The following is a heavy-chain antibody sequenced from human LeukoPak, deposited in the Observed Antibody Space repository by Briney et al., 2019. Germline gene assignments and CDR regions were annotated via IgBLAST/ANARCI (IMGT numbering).Heavy chain of an antibody. Sequence: SETLSLTCAVYGGSFSGYYWSWIRQPPGKGLEWIGEINHSGSTNYNPSLKSRVTISVDTSKNQFSLKLSSVTAADTAVYYCARGGGSIAAAGNPPFDYWGRGTLVTVSS. CDR3: ARGGGSIAAAGNPPFDY. V-gene: IGHV4-34*01. CDR2: INHSGST. D-gene: IGHD6-13*01. CDR1: GGSFSGYY. J-gene: IGHJ4*02.